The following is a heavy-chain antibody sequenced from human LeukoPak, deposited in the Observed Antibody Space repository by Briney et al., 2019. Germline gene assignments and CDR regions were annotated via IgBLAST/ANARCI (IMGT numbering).Heavy chain of an antibody. CDR3: ARGSGGYHYDH. V-gene: IGHV4-59*01. J-gene: IGHJ5*02. CDR1: GASISSYY. D-gene: IGHD3-22*01. Sequence: SETLSPTCTVSGASISSYYASWARHPPGKGLEWIGYFFYSGSTNYIPSLKSRVTISVDTSKNQFSLKLSSVTAADTAVYYCARGSGGYHYDHWGQGTLVTVSS. CDR2: FFYSGST.